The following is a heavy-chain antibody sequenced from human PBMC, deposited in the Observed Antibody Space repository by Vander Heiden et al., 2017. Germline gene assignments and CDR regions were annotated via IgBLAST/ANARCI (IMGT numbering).Heavy chain of an antibody. CDR1: GYRFTDYY. J-gene: IGHJ4*02. CDR2: INPNSGGT. Sequence: QVQLLQSGAEVKKPGASATVSCMALGYRFTDYYMHWVRQAPGQGLEWMGWINPNSGGTNYAQKFQGRVTMTRDTSISTAYMELSRLRSDDTAVYYCARSFGTVNEFDYWGQGTLVTVSS. CDR3: ARSFGTVNEFDY. D-gene: IGHD4-4*01. V-gene: IGHV1-2*02.